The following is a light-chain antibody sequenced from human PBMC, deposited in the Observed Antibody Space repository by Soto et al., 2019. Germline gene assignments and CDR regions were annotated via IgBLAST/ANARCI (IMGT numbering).Light chain of an antibody. CDR3: QQYDNWPWA. CDR2: GAS. Sequence: EIVMTQSPATLSVSPGERATLSCRASQTVSSNLAWYQQKRGQPPRLVISGASTRATGIPARFSGSVSGTEFTLTISSLQSEDFAVYYCQQYDNWPWAFGKGTKV. J-gene: IGKJ1*01. V-gene: IGKV3-15*01. CDR1: QTVSSN.